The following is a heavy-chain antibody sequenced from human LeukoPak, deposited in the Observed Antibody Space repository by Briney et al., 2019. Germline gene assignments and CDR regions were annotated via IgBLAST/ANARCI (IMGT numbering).Heavy chain of an antibody. Sequence: GGSLRLSCAASGFTFSSYAMSWVRQAPGKGLEWVSAISGSGGSTYYADSVKGRFTISRDNSKNTLYLQMNSLRAEDTAVYYCAKDMGYCSGGSCYHDAFDIWGQGTMVTVSS. CDR1: GFTFSSYA. CDR2: ISGSGGST. D-gene: IGHD2-15*01. CDR3: AKDMGYCSGGSCYHDAFDI. V-gene: IGHV3-23*01. J-gene: IGHJ3*02.